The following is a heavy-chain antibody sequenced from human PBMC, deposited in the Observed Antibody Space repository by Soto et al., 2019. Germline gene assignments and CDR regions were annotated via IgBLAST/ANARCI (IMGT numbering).Heavy chain of an antibody. CDR1: GYTFTSYA. Sequence: QVQLVQSGAEEKKPGASVKVSCKASGYTFTSYAMHWVRQAPGQRLEWMGWINAGNGNTKYSQKFQGRVTITRDTSASTAYMELSSLRSEDTAVYYCARDGKDDYGDDNFDYWGQGTLVTVSS. V-gene: IGHV1-3*05. CDR2: INAGNGNT. D-gene: IGHD4-17*01. J-gene: IGHJ4*02. CDR3: ARDGKDDYGDDNFDY.